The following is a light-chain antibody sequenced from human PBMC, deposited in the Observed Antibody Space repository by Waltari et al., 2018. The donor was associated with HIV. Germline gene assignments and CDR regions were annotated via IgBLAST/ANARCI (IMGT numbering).Light chain of an antibody. CDR3: QQYNNWPLT. Sequence: EIVMTQSPATLSVSPGERATLSCRASQSVSSNLAWYKQKPGQAPRLLIYGASTRATGIPARFSGSGSGTEFTLTISSLQSEDCAVYYCQQYNNWPLTFGQGTKVEIK. CDR1: QSVSSN. V-gene: IGKV3-15*01. J-gene: IGKJ1*01. CDR2: GAS.